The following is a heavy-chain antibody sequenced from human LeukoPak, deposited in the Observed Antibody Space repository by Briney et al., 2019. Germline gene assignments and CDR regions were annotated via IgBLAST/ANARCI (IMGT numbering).Heavy chain of an antibody. J-gene: IGHJ3*02. CDR1: GFTFSNYW. CDR3: ARLIVVANFDI. Sequence: GGSLRLSCAASGFTFSNYWMSWVRQAPGKGLEWVANIKQDGSEKYYVDSVKGRFTISRDNAKNSLYLQMNSLRAEDTAVYYCARLIVVANFDIWGQGTMVTVSS. V-gene: IGHV3-7*01. CDR2: IKQDGSEK. D-gene: IGHD2-15*01.